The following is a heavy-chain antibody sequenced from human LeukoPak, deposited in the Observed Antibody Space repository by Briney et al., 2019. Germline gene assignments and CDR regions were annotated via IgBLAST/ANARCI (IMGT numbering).Heavy chain of an antibody. Sequence: PSETLSLTCTVSGGSISSSSYYWGWIRQPPGKGLEWIGSIYYNGSTYYNPSLKSRVTISVDTSKNQFSLKLSSVTAADTAVYYCARDRAYYCSSTSCSPFDYWGQGTLVTVSS. CDR1: GGSISSSSYY. D-gene: IGHD2-2*01. J-gene: IGHJ4*02. V-gene: IGHV4-39*07. CDR2: IYYNGST. CDR3: ARDRAYYCSSTSCSPFDY.